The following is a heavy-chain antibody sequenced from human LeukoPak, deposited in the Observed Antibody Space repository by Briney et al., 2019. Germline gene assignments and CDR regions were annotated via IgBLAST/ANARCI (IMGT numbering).Heavy chain of an antibody. J-gene: IGHJ3*02. CDR1: GFTFKDYA. CDR2: IYPHGDP. V-gene: IGHV3-23*01. Sequence: GGSLRLSCTTPGFTFKDYAMTWVRQAPGKGLEWVSAIYPHGDPHYADSVKGRFTISRDNSKNSLYMQMETLRAEDTALYYCARAKLEPAGTGAFDIWGPGTVVTVSS. D-gene: IGHD6-19*01. CDR3: ARAKLEPAGTGAFDI.